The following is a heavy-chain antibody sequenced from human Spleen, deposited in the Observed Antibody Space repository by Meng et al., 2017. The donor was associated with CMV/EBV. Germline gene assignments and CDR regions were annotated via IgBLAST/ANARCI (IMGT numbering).Heavy chain of an antibody. Sequence: SGFTVSRNYMNGVRQAPGKGLEWVSVIYGGGSTYYADSVKGRFTIFRDNSKNTLYLQLNRLRDEDTAVYYCVRDREPRHYYGYLDSWGQGTLVTVSS. V-gene: IGHV3-53*05. J-gene: IGHJ5*01. CDR3: VRDREPRHYYGYLDS. CDR2: IYGGGST. CDR1: GFTVSRNY. D-gene: IGHD3-10*01.